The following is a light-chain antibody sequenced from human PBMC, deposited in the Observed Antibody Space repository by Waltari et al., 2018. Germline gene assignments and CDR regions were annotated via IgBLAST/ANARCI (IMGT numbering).Light chain of an antibody. V-gene: IGKV3-20*01. CDR3: QQYATSPGA. CDR2: GAS. CDR1: QSVNNNY. Sequence: EIVLTQSPGTLSLSPGERATLSCRASQSVNNNYLAWYQQKPGQAPRLLIYGASTRATGIPDRFRGSGSGTDFTLTISRLEPEDFAAYYCQQYATSPGAFGGGTKVDIK. J-gene: IGKJ4*01.